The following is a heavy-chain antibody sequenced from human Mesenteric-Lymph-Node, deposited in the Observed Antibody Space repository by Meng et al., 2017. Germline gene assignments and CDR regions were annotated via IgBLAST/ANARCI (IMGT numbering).Heavy chain of an antibody. CDR2: MNPNSGGT. J-gene: IGHJ4*02. CDR1: GYTFTSYD. V-gene: IGHV1-2*02. Sequence: QVELVQSGAEVKKPGASVKVSCKASGYTFTSYDINWVRQATGQGLEWMGWMNPNSGGTNYAQKFQGRVTMTRDTSISTAYMELSRLRSDDTAVYYCARGEEQYYFDYWGQGTLVTVSS. CDR3: ARGEEQYYFDY.